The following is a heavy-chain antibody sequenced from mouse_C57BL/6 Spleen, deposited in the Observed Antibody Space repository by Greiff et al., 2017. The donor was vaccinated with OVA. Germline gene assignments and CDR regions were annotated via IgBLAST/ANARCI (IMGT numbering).Heavy chain of an antibody. CDR2: INPSSDYS. V-gene: IGHV1-7*01. CDR3: ARSVVALDY. J-gene: IGHJ2*01. CDR1: GYTFTSYW. Sequence: QVQLQQSGAELAKSGASVKLSCKASGYTFTSYWIHWVKQRPGQGLEWIGYINPSSDYSKYNQKFKDKATLTADKSSSTAYMQLSSLTYEDSAVYSCARSVVALDYWGQGTTLTVSS. D-gene: IGHD1-1*01.